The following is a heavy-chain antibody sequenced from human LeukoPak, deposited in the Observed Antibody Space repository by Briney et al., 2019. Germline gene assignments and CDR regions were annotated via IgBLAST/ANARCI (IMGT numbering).Heavy chain of an antibody. CDR1: GFTFSSYW. D-gene: IGHD3-10*01. V-gene: IGHV3-74*01. Sequence: GGSLRLSCAASGFTFSSYWMHWVRQPPGKGLVWVSRINSDGSSTSYADSVKGRFTISRDNAKNTLYLQMNSLKAEDTAVYYCERDRPDRILWFGDGLEYGMDVWGQGTTVTVSS. CDR2: INSDGSST. J-gene: IGHJ6*02. CDR3: ERDRPDRILWFGDGLEYGMDV.